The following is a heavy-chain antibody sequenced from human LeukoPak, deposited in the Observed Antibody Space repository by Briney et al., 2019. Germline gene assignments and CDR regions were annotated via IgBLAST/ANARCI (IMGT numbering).Heavy chain of an antibody. CDR3: AKDFDIVGDSFDY. D-gene: IGHD1-26*01. J-gene: IGHJ4*02. V-gene: IGHV3-23*01. Sequence: PGGSLRLSCAASGLTFSSYAMSWVRQAPGKGLEWVSAISGSGGSTYYADSVKGRFTISRDNSKNTLYLQMNSLRAEDTAVYYCAKDFDIVGDSFDYWGQGTLVTVSS. CDR1: GLTFSSYA. CDR2: ISGSGGST.